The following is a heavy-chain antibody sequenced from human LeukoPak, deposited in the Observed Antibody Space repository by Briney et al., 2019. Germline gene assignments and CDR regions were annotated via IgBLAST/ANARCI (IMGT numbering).Heavy chain of an antibody. CDR1: GYTFTSYG. Sequence: ASVNVSCKASGYTFTSYGISWVRQAPGQGLEWMGWISAYNGNTNYAQKLQGRVTMTTDTSTSTAYMELRSLRSDDTAVYYCAGISSGYYADDAFDIWGQGTMVTVSS. CDR3: AGISSGYYADDAFDI. CDR2: ISAYNGNT. D-gene: IGHD3-22*01. V-gene: IGHV1-18*01. J-gene: IGHJ3*02.